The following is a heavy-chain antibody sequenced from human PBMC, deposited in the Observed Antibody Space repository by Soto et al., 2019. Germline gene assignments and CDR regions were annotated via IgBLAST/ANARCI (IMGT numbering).Heavy chain of an antibody. CDR2: IKSKTDGGTT. J-gene: IGHJ4*02. CDR1: GFTFDDYA. V-gene: IGHV3-15*01. CDR3: TTDTGTTGTPLGFDY. D-gene: IGHD1-1*01. Sequence: EVQLVESGGGLVQPGRSLRLSCAASGFTFDDYAMHWVRQAPGKGLEWVGRIKSKTDGGTTDYAAPVKGRFTISRDDSKNTLYLQMNSLKTEDTAVYYCTTDTGTTGTPLGFDYWGQGTLVTVSS.